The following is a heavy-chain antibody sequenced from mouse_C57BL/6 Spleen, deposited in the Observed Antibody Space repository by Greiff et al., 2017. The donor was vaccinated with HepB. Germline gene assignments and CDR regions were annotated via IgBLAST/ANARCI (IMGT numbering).Heavy chain of an antibody. CDR2: IYIGNGYT. CDR3: ARIDYYGSSYWYAMDY. D-gene: IGHD1-1*01. J-gene: IGHJ4*01. CDR1: GYTFTSYG. V-gene: IGHV1-58*01. Sequence: EVQGVESGAELVRPGSSVKMSCKTSGYTFTSYGINWVKQRPGQGLEWIGYIYIGNGYTEYNEKFKGKATLTSDTSSSTAYMQLSSLTSEDSAIYFCARIDYYGSSYWYAMDYWGQGTSVTVSS.